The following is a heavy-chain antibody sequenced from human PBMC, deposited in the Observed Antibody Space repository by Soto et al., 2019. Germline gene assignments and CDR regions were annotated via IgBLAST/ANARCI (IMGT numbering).Heavy chain of an antibody. D-gene: IGHD3-10*01. Sequence: ASVKVSCKASGYTFTLHTIHWVRQAPGQRLEWMGWINAGNGDTKSSQKFQGRVTITRDTSASTAYMELSSLRSEDTAVYYCARDMGFGLSDYWGQGTLVTVSS. CDR1: GYTFTLHT. J-gene: IGHJ4*02. CDR2: INAGNGDT. V-gene: IGHV1-3*01. CDR3: ARDMGFGLSDY.